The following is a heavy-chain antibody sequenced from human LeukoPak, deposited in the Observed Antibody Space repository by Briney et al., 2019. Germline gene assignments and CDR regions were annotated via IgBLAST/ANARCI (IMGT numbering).Heavy chain of an antibody. J-gene: IGHJ4*02. V-gene: IGHV3-7*01. Sequence: PGGSLRLSCAASGFSFSTYWMTWVRQAPGKGLEWVANIKQDGSEKYFMDSVKGRATISRDNAKNSVYLHLNSLRAEDTAVYYCVRDTGGSGSYPDYWGQGTLVIVSS. CDR1: GFSFSTYW. D-gene: IGHD1-26*01. CDR3: VRDTGGSGSYPDY. CDR2: IKQDGSEK.